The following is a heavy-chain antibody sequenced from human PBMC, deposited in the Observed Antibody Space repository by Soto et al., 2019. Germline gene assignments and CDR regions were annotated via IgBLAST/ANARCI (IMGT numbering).Heavy chain of an antibody. Sequence: QVQLQESGPGLVKPSGTLSLTCAVSSGSISSSNWWSWVRQPPGKGLEWIGEIYHSGSTNYNPSLKGRVTISVDKSKNPFSLKLSSVTAADTAVYYCASHLGYCIGGSCYWSRYAFDIWGQGTMVTVTS. CDR1: SGSISSSNW. V-gene: IGHV4-4*02. D-gene: IGHD2-15*01. J-gene: IGHJ3*02. CDR3: ASHLGYCIGGSCYWSRYAFDI. CDR2: IYHSGST.